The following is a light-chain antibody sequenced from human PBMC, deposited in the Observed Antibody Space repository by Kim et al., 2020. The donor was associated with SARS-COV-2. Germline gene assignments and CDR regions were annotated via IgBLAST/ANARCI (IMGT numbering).Light chain of an antibody. J-gene: IGLJ2*01. CDR3: QAWDSSTDVV. CDR1: NLGDKY. Sequence: SYELTQPPSVSVSPGQTASITCSGDNLGDKYVSWYQQKPGQSPVVVIHQDNKRPSGIPERLSGSNSGNTATLTISETQAMDEADYYCQAWDSSTDVVFGGGTKLTVL. CDR2: QDN. V-gene: IGLV3-1*01.